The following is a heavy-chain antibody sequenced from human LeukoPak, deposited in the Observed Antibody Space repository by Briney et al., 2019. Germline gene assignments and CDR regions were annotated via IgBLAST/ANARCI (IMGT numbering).Heavy chain of an antibody. CDR2: INHSGST. V-gene: IGHV4-34*01. J-gene: IGHJ6*02. CDR3: ARSGPEPRYCSSTSCYRYGMDV. D-gene: IGHD2-2*02. Sequence: SETLSLTCAVYGGSFSGYYWSWIRQPPGKGLEWIGEINHSGSTNYNPSLKSRVTISVDTSKDQFSLKLSSVTAADTAVYYCARSGPEPRYCSSTSCYRYGMDVWGQGTTVTVSS. CDR1: GGSFSGYY.